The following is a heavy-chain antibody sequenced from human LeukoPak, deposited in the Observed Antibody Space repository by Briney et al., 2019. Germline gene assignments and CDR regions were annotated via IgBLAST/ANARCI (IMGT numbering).Heavy chain of an antibody. CDR2: IYTSGST. D-gene: IGHD6-19*01. Sequence: SETLSLTCTVSGGSISSYYWSWIRQPPGKGLEWIGYIYTSGSTNYNPSLNSRVTISVDTSKNQFSLKLSSVTAADTAVYYCARHAVRTYYYYYYMDVWGKGTTVTVSS. CDR1: GGSISSYY. V-gene: IGHV4-4*09. J-gene: IGHJ6*03. CDR3: ARHAVRTYYYYYYMDV.